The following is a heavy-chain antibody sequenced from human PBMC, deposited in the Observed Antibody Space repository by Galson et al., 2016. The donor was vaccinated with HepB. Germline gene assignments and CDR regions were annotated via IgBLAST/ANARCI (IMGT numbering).Heavy chain of an antibody. CDR3: ARVQAARREVDY. CDR2: ISYDGSNK. CDR1: GFTFGDYA. D-gene: IGHD6-6*01. Sequence: LRLSCAASGFTFGDYAMHWVRQAPGKGLEWVAVISYDGSNKHYADSVKGRFTISRDNSKNTLYLQMNSLRAEDTAVYYCARVQAARREVDYWGQGTLVTVSS. V-gene: IGHV3-30-3*01. J-gene: IGHJ4*02.